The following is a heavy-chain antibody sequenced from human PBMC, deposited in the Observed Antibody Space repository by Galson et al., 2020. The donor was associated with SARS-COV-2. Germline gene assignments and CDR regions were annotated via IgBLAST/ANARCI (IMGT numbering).Heavy chain of an antibody. D-gene: IGHD4-17*01. CDR2: ISYDGSNK. Sequence: GGSLRLSCAASGFTFSSYAMHWVRQAPGKGLEWVAVISYDGSNKYYADSVKGRFTISRDNSKNTLYLQMNSLRAEDTAVYYCARDDPLYYGAFDYWGQGTLVTVSS. CDR3: ARDDPLYYGAFDY. CDR1: GFTFSSYA. V-gene: IGHV3-30*04. J-gene: IGHJ4*02.